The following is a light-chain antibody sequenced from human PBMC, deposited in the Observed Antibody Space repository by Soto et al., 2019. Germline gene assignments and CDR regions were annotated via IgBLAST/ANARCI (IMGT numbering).Light chain of an antibody. Sequence: DVQMTQSPSSLSASVGDRVTITCRASQSIDSYLNWYQQKPWKAPELLIYAASSLQSGVPSRFSGSGYRTDFNLTSSRRQPAEFAAYYCQQSYSTPLTFGGGTKVEIK. V-gene: IGKV1-39*01. CDR3: QQSYSTPLT. J-gene: IGKJ4*01. CDR1: QSIDSY. CDR2: AAS.